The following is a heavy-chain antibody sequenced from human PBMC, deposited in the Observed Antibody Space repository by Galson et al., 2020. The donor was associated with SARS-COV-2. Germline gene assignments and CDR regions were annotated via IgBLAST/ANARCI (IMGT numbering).Heavy chain of an antibody. Sequence: ASVQVSCKASGYTFTGYYMHWVRQAPGHGLEWMGWINPNSGGTNYEQKFQGRVTITRDTSISTAYMELSRLRSDDTAVYYCARAVGYTEFDYGGQGTRVTVSS. V-gene: IGHV1-2*02. CDR2: INPNSGGT. J-gene: IGHJ4*02. D-gene: IGHD5-18*01. CDR1: GYTFTGYY. CDR3: ARAVGYTEFDY.